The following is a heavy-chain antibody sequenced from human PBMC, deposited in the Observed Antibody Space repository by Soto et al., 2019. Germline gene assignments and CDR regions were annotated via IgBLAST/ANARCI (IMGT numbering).Heavy chain of an antibody. V-gene: IGHV4-34*01. CDR3: ARVGGSSSY. CDR1: GGSFSGYY. Sequence: PSETLSLTCAVYGGSFSGYYWSWIRQPPGKGLEWIGEINHSGSTNYNPSLKSRVTISVDTSKNQFSLKLSSVTAADTAVYYCARVGGSSSYWGQGTLVTVSS. CDR2: INHSGST. J-gene: IGHJ4*02. D-gene: IGHD1-26*01.